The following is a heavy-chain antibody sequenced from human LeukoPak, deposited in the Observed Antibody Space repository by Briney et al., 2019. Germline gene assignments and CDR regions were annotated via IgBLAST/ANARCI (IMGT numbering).Heavy chain of an antibody. CDR1: GFTFSNCA. D-gene: IGHD1-14*01. V-gene: IGHV3-15*01. J-gene: IGHJ4*02. Sequence: GGSLRLSCAASGFTFSNCAMTWVRQAPGKGLEWVGRIKTKREGGTTDYAAPVKGRFTISRDDSKNTMYLQMNSLRTEDTAVYYCTTDPPGGSDYWGQGTLVTVSS. CDR3: TTDPPGGSDY. CDR2: IKTKREGGTT.